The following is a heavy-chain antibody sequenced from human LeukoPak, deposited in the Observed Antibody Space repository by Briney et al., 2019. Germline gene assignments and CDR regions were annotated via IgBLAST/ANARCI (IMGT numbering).Heavy chain of an antibody. CDR2: IYYSGST. V-gene: IGHV4-39*01. D-gene: IGHD3-16*01. CDR1: GGSISSSSYY. J-gene: IGHJ4*02. CDR3: ARVLGGLPVI. Sequence: SETLSLTCTVSGGSISSSSYYWGWIRQPPGKGLEWIGSIYYSGSTYYNPSLKSRVTISVDTSKNQFSLKLSSVTAADTAVYYCARVLGGLPVIWGQGSLVTVSS.